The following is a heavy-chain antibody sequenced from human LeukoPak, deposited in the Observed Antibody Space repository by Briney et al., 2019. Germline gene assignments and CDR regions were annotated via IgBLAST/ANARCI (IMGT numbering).Heavy chain of an antibody. CDR3: ARGTPSSGKYYLGKNWFDP. J-gene: IGHJ5*02. V-gene: IGHV4-34*01. CDR2: INHSGST. Sequence: KPSETLSLTCSVYGGSFSGYYWSCIRQPPGKGLEWIGEINHSGSTNYNPSLKSRITISVDTSKNQFSLKLSSVTAADTAVYYCARGTPSSGKYYLGKNWFDPWGQGTLVTVSS. D-gene: IGHD3-10*01. CDR1: GGSFSGYY.